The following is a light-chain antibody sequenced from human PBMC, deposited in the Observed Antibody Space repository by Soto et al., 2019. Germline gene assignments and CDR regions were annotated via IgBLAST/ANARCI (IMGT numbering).Light chain of an antibody. CDR1: QSISSW. CDR2: KAS. Sequence: DIQMTQSPSTLSASVGDRVTITCRASQSISSWLAWYQQKPGKAPKLLIYKASSLESGVPSRFSGSGSGTEFTLTISSLQPDDFATYYCQQYNSYWTVGQWTKVEIK. J-gene: IGKJ1*01. CDR3: QQYNSYWT. V-gene: IGKV1-5*03.